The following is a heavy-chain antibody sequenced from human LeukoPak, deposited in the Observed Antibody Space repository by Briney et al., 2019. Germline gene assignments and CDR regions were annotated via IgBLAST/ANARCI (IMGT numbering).Heavy chain of an antibody. CDR3: VRGIMITFGGVIVSYWFDP. Sequence: GGSLRLSCAASGFTFSSYWMIWVRQAPGKVLEWVANIMQDGSEKYYVDSVKGRFTISRDNAKNSLYLQMNSLRAEDTAVYYCVRGIMITFGGVIVSYWFDPWGQVTLVTVSS. V-gene: IGHV3-7*04. CDR2: IMQDGSEK. CDR1: GFTFSSYW. J-gene: IGHJ5*02. D-gene: IGHD3-16*02.